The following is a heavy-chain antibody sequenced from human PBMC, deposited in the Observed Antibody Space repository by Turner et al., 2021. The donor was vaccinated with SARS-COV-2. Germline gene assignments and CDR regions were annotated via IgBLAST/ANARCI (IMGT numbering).Heavy chain of an antibody. CDR1: GGNFKNYG. CDR2: IIPVLDMS. Sequence: QVQLGQSGAEVKKPGSSVKVSCTASGGNFKNYGFNWVRQAPGQGLEWMGRIIPVLDMSEYEQKFQGRVTIIADKSTYYCAIEVIMRGNGYGDQTYYFDYWGQGTLVIVS. J-gene: IGHJ4*02. CDR3: FDY. V-gene: IGHV1-69*02. D-gene: IGHD2-21*01.